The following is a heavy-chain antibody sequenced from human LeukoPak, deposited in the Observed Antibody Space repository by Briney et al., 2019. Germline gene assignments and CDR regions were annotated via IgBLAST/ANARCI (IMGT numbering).Heavy chain of an antibody. CDR1: GCTFSSYD. V-gene: IGHV1-8*01. J-gene: IGHJ1*01. CDR3: ARRVGSGWPVQH. Sequence: PVASEKVSCKASGCTFSSYDINWVRQATGQGLEWMGWMNPNSGNRGYAQKFQGRLNMTRNTSISTAYMELSSLRSEDSAVYYCARRVGSGWPVQHWGQGTLVTVSS. D-gene: IGHD6-19*01. CDR2: MNPNSGNR.